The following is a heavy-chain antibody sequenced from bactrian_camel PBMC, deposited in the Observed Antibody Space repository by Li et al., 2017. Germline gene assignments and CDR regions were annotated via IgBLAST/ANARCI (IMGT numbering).Heavy chain of an antibody. J-gene: IGHJ6*01. V-gene: IGHV3S60*01. D-gene: IGHD4*01. CDR2: ISWSGARK. CDR1: GYTYSTNC. Sequence: VQLVESGGGSVQAGGSLRLSCVVSGYTYSTNCMGWFRQAPGKEREGVSCISWSGARKYYTDSALGRFTISRDNSKRTLYLQMNNLKPEDTAMYYCAAAVPFLTCPRNIGTSHFASWGQGTQVTVS. CDR3: AAAVPFLTCPRNIGTSHFAS.